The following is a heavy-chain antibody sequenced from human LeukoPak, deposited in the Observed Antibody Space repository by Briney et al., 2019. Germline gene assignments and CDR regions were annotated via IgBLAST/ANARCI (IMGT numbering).Heavy chain of an antibody. CDR1: GYTFTGYY. V-gene: IGHV1-2*06. CDR2: INPNSGGT. D-gene: IGHD3-22*01. CDR3: ARVEAYYYDSSGWGNLDY. Sequence: ASVKVSFKASGYTFTGYYMHWVRQAPGQGLEWMGRINPNSGGTNYAQKFQGRVTMTRDTSISTAYMELSRLRSDDTAVYYCARVEAYYYDSSGWGNLDYWGQGTLVTVSS. J-gene: IGHJ4*02.